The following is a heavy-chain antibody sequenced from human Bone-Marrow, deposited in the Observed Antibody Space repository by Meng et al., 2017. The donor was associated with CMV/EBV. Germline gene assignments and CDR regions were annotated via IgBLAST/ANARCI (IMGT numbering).Heavy chain of an antibody. CDR1: GFTFDDYA. V-gene: IGHV3-9*01. D-gene: IGHD6-13*01. CDR3: AKGVVASSWFLAPLGY. CDR2: ISWNSGSI. J-gene: IGHJ4*02. Sequence: GGSLRLSCAASGFTFDDYAMHWVRQAPGKGLEWVSGISWNSGSIGYADSVKGRFTISRDNAKTSLYLQMNSLRAEDTALYYCAKGVVASSWFLAPLGYWGQGTLVTVCS.